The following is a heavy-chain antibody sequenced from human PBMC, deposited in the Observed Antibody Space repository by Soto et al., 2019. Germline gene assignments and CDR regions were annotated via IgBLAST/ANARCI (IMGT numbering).Heavy chain of an antibody. Sequence: SVKVSCKASGGTFNSYGISWVRQAPGQGLDWMGVIIPLYGTVNYAQKFQGRVSITADRSTSTAYMDLNSLRSDDTAVYYCARVRVIRGVIPSHFGIWGQGTQVTVSS. CDR3: ARVRVIRGVIPSHFGI. V-gene: IGHV1-69*06. D-gene: IGHD3-10*01. CDR2: IIPLYGTV. CDR1: GGTFNSYG. J-gene: IGHJ4*02.